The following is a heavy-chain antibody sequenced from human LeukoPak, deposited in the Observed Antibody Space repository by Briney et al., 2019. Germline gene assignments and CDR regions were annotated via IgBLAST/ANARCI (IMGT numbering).Heavy chain of an antibody. Sequence: QPGGSLRVSCAASGFTFSGHWMSWVRQAPGKGLEWVANINQGGSDKYYVDSVKGRFTISRDNANNLLYLQMNSLRGEDTAAYYCTRDRSRAEDDWGQGTLVTVSS. V-gene: IGHV3-7*01. CDR3: TRDRSRAEDD. D-gene: IGHD1-14*01. J-gene: IGHJ4*02. CDR1: GFTFSGHW. CDR2: INQGGSDK.